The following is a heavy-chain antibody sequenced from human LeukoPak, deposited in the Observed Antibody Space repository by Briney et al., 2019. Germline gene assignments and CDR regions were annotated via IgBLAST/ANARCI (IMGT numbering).Heavy chain of an antibody. CDR1: GFTFSSYA. CDR2: ISGSGGST. CDR3: AKSVVVITFRFDD. J-gene: IGHJ4*02. V-gene: IGHV3-23*01. D-gene: IGHD2-15*01. Sequence: GGSLRLSCAASGFTFSSYAMSWVRQAPGKGLEWVSAISGSGGSTYYADSVKGRFTISRDNSKNTLYVQMNSLRADDTAVYYCAKSVVVITFRFDDWGQGALVTVSS.